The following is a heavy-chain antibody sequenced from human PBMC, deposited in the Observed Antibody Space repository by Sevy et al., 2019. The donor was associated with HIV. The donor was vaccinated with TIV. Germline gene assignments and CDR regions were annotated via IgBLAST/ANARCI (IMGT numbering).Heavy chain of an antibody. Sequence: GGSLRLSCAVSGFTFGSYWMTWVRQAPGKGLEWVANIKQDESEKYYEDSVKGRFTISRDNARNSLYLQMNNLTTEDTAVYYCARDVFHGYFDYWGQGTLVTVSS. CDR1: GFTFGSYW. D-gene: IGHD2-8*01. CDR3: ARDVFHGYFDY. V-gene: IGHV3-7*01. J-gene: IGHJ4*02. CDR2: IKQDESEK.